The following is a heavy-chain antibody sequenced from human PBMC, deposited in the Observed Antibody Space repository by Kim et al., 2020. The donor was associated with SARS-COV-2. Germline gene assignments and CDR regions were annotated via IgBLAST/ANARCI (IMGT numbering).Heavy chain of an antibody. CDR1: GFTFSDYY. CDR2: ISSSIDYT. Sequence: GGSLRLSCAASGFTFSDYYMSWIRQAPGKGLERVSYISSSIDYTNYADSLKGRFTISRDNAKNSLYLQMNSLRADDTAVYYCARVSLGSSSWYYFDYWG. CDR3: ARVSLGSSSWYYFDY. D-gene: IGHD6-13*01. J-gene: IGHJ4*01. V-gene: IGHV3-11*05.